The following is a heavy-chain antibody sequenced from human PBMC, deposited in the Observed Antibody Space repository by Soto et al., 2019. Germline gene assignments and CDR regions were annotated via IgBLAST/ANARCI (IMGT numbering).Heavy chain of an antibody. CDR1: GFTFDDYA. V-gene: IGHV3-9*01. Sequence: EVQLAESGGGLVQPGRSLRLSCAASGFTFDDYAMHWVRQAPGKGLEWVSGISWNSGALGYADSVKGRFTISRDNAKNSLSLQMNSLRAEDTALYYCAKSYSSSWYVPRFDYWGQGTLVTVSS. J-gene: IGHJ4*02. CDR3: AKSYSSSWYVPRFDY. CDR2: ISWNSGAL. D-gene: IGHD6-13*01.